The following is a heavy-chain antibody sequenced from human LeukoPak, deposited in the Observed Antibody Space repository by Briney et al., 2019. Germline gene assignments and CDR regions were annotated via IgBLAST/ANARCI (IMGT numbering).Heavy chain of an antibody. CDR2: IGTAGDT. D-gene: IGHD6-13*01. Sequence: GGSLRLSCAASGFTFSSYDMHWVRQATGKGLEWVSAIGTAGDTYYPGSVKGRFAISRENAKNSLYLQMNSLRAGDTAVYYCARGEYSSSWYYFDYWGQGTLVTVSS. J-gene: IGHJ4*02. V-gene: IGHV3-13*01. CDR3: ARGEYSSSWYYFDY. CDR1: GFTFSSYD.